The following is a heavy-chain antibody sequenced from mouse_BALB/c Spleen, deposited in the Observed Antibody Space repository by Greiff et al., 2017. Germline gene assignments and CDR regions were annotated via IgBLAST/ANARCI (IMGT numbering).Heavy chain of an antibody. Sequence: EVQLQQSGPELVKPGASVKISCKASGYSFTGYYMHWVKQSHVKSLEWIGRINPYNGATSYNQNFKDKASLTVDKSSSTAYMELHSLTSEDSAVYYCARGYGNYVEDYAMDYWGQGTSVTVSS. D-gene: IGHD2-10*02. CDR3: ARGYGNYVEDYAMDY. V-gene: IGHV1-26*01. J-gene: IGHJ4*01. CDR2: INPYNGAT. CDR1: GYSFTGYY.